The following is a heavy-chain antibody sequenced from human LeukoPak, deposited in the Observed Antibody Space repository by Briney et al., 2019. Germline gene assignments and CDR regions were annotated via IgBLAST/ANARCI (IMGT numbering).Heavy chain of an antibody. J-gene: IGHJ4*02. CDR1: GGSFSGYY. CDR3: ARHGNYYGSGSYY. CDR2: INHSGST. Sequence: SETLSLTCAVYGGSFSGYYWSWIRQPPGKGLEWIGEINHSGSTNYNPSLKSRVTISVDTSKNQFSLKLSSVTAVDTAVYYCARHGNYYGSGSYYWGQGTLVTVSS. V-gene: IGHV4-34*01. D-gene: IGHD3-10*01.